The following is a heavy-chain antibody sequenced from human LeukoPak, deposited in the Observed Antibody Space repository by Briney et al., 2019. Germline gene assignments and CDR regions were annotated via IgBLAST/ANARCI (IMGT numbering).Heavy chain of an antibody. V-gene: IGHV3-48*02. CDR2: ISSTSSTI. J-gene: IGHJ2*01. CDR1: GFTFSSYS. CDR3: ATGAYFDL. Sequence: GGSVTLFCAAPGFTFSSYSKNWVRQAPGKGLEWVSYISSTSSTIYYADSVKGRFTISTDNAKNSLYLQMHSLRDGDTAVYYCATGAYFDLWGRRTLV.